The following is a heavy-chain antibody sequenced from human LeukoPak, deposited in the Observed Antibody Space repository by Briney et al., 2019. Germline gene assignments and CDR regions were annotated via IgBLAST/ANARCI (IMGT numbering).Heavy chain of an antibody. CDR1: GFPFNTYA. CDR3: AREGY. V-gene: IGHV3-21*01. CDR2: ISSSSSYI. J-gene: IGHJ4*02. Sequence: GGSLRLSCSASGFPFNTYAIHWVRQAPGKGLEWVSSISSSSSYIYYADSVKGRFTISRDNAKNSLYLQMNSLRAEDTAVYYCAREGYWGQGTLVTVSS.